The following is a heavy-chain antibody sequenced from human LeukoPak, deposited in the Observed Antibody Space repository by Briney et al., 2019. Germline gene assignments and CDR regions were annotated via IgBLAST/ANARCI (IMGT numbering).Heavy chain of an antibody. CDR2: IIPIPGIA. V-gene: IGHV1-69*04. J-gene: IGHJ4*02. CDR3: ARAAAGFLDY. Sequence: ASVKVSCKASGGTFSSYAISWVRQAPGQGLEWMGRIIPIPGIANYAQKFQGRVTITADKSTSTAYMELSSLRSEDTAVYYCARAAAGFLDYWGQGTLVTVSS. CDR1: GGTFSSYA. D-gene: IGHD6-13*01.